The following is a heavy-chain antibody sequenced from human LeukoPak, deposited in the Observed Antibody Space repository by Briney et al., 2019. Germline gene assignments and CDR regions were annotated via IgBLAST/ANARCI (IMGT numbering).Heavy chain of an antibody. CDR2: IKSKTDGGTT. V-gene: IGHV3-15*01. CDR3: TTDWTLGTY. D-gene: IGHD3/OR15-3a*01. Sequence: PGGSLRLSCAAPGFTFSNAWMSWVRQAPGKGLEWVGRIKSKTDGGTTDYAAPVNGSFTILRDDLKNTLYLQMNSLRSEDTAVYYCTTDWTLGTYWGQGTLVTVSS. CDR1: GFTFSNAW. J-gene: IGHJ4*02.